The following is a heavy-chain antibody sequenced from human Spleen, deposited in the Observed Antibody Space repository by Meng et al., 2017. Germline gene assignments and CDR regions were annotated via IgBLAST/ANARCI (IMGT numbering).Heavy chain of an antibody. V-gene: IGHV1-2*06. CDR2: IDPKSGDT. J-gene: IGHJ4*02. Sequence: QVRLVQTGAEVKKPGASVKVPFKPSGYNFPDYYIHWVRRAPGQGLEWMGRIDPKSGDTHYAQKFQGRVTMTGDTSIGTAYMELRGLTSDDTAMYYCARDEDISAAGKLFGDYWGQGTLVTVSS. D-gene: IGHD6-13*01. CDR3: ARDEDISAAGKLFGDY. CDR1: GYNFPDYY.